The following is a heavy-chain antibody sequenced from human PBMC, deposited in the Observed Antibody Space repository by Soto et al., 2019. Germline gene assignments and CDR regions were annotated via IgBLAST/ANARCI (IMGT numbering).Heavy chain of an antibody. CDR3: ARWAEPPSYYDFWSGLDY. Sequence: SETLSLTCAVSGGSISSSKWWSWVRQPPGKGLEWIGEIYHSGSTNYNPSLKSRVTISVDKSKNQFSLKLSSVTAADTAVYYCARWAEPPSYYDFWSGLDYWGQGTLVTVSS. CDR2: IYHSGST. V-gene: IGHV4-4*02. CDR1: GGSISSSKW. J-gene: IGHJ4*02. D-gene: IGHD3-3*01.